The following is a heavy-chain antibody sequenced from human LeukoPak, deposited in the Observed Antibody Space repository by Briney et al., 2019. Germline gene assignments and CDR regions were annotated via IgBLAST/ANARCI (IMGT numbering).Heavy chain of an antibody. CDR1: GGTFSSYA. CDR2: IIPIFGTA. Sequence: GASVKVFCKASGGTFSSYAISWVRQAPGQGLEWMGGIIPIFGTANYAQKFQGRVTITADESTSTAYMELSSLRSEDTAVYYCARGYCSSTSCYPGDYWGQGTLVTVSS. D-gene: IGHD2-2*01. CDR3: ARGYCSSTSCYPGDY. V-gene: IGHV1-69*13. J-gene: IGHJ4*02.